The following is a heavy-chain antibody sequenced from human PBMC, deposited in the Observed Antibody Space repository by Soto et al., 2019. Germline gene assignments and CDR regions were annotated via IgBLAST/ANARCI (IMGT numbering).Heavy chain of an antibody. V-gene: IGHV4-59*01. CDR1: GGSISGYY. CDR2: IYYSGST. CDR3: ASSAPDYYYDSSGFDN. Sequence: LSLTCTVSGGSISGYYWSWIRQPPGKGLEWIGNIYYSGSTNYKPSLKSRVTISVDTSKNQFSLKLSSVTAADTAVYYCASSAPDYYYDSSGFDNWGQGALVTVSS. J-gene: IGHJ4*02. D-gene: IGHD3-22*01.